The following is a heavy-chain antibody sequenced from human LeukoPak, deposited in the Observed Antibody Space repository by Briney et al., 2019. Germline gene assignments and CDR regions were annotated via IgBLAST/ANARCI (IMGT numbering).Heavy chain of an antibody. D-gene: IGHD4-23*01. Sequence: SETLSLTCTVSGGPISSSSYYWGWIRQPPGKGLEWIGSIYYSGSTYYNPSLKSRVTISVDTSKNQFSLKLSSVTAADTAVCYCARHRDDYGGPLGYWGQGTLVTVSS. CDR3: ARHRDDYGGPLGY. J-gene: IGHJ4*02. CDR2: IYYSGST. V-gene: IGHV4-39*01. CDR1: GGPISSSSYY.